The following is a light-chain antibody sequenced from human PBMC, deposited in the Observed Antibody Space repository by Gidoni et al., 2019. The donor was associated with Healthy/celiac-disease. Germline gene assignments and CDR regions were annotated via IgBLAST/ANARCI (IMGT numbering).Light chain of an antibody. Sequence: EIVLTQSPGTLSLSPGERATLSCRASQSVSSSYLAWYQQKPGQAPRLLIYGASSRATGITDRFSGSGSGTDFTLTISRLEPEDFAVYYCQQYGSSPFGGXTKVEIK. CDR3: QQYGSSP. V-gene: IGKV3-20*01. J-gene: IGKJ4*01. CDR1: QSVSSSY. CDR2: GAS.